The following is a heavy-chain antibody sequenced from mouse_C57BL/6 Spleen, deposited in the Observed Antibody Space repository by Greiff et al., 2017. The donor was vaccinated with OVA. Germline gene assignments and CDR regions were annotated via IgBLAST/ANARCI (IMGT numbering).Heavy chain of an antibody. CDR3: ARVLRPYWYFDV. CDR1: GYSITSGYD. V-gene: IGHV3-1*01. D-gene: IGHD1-1*01. Sequence: ESGPGMVKPSQSLSLTCTVTGYSITSGYDWHWIRHFPGNKLEWMSYISYSGSTNYNPSLKSRISITHDTSKNHFFLKLNSVTTEDTATYYCARVLRPYWYFDVWGTGTTVTVSS. CDR2: ISYSGST. J-gene: IGHJ1*03.